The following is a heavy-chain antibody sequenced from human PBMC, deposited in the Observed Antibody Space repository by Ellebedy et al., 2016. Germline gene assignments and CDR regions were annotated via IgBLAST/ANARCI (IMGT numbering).Heavy chain of an antibody. CDR3: AKDRVGSSYAFDI. CDR2: ISYDGSNK. V-gene: IGHV3-30*18. J-gene: IGHJ3*02. CDR1: GFTFSSYG. Sequence: GESLKISXAASGFTFSSYGMHWVRQAPGKGLEWVAVISYDGSNKYYADSVKGRFTISRDNSKNTLYLQMNSLRAEDTAVYYCAKDRVGSSYAFDIWGQGTMVTVSS. D-gene: IGHD3-10*01.